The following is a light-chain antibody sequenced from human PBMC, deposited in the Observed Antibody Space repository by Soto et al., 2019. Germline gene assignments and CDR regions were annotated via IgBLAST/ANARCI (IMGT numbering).Light chain of an antibody. V-gene: IGKV3-11*01. CDR1: QSVSSY. CDR2: DTS. J-gene: IGKJ5*01. CDR3: QQRSNWPIT. Sequence: EIVLTQSPATLSFSPGERATLSCRASQSVSSYLAWYQQKPGQAPRLLIYDTSNRATGIPARFSGSGSGTDYTLTISNLEPEDFAVYYCQQRSNWPITCGQGTRLESK.